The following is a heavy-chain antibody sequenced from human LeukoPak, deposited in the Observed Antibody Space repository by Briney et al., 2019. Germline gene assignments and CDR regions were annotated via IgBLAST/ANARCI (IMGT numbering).Heavy chain of an antibody. CDR3: AREDIYYDSSGYLNPDAFDI. J-gene: IGHJ3*02. D-gene: IGHD3-22*01. CDR1: GFTFSSYA. CDR2: ISGSGGST. V-gene: IGHV3-23*01. Sequence: GGSLRLSCAASGFTFSSYAMSWVRQAPGKGLEWVSAISGSGGSTYYADSVKGRFTISRDNSKNTLYLQMNSLRAEDTAVYYCAREDIYYDSSGYLNPDAFDIWGQGTMVTVSS.